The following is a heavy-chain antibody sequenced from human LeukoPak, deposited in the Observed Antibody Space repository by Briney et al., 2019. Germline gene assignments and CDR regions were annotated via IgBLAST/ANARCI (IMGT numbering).Heavy chain of an antibody. D-gene: IGHD1-26*01. CDR2: IYHSGST. V-gene: IGHV4-59*01. CDR3: ASYSGSLLDY. Sequence: SETLSLTCSVSGGSISSYYWSWIRQSPGKGLEWIGYIYHSGSTNYNPSLKSRDTISVDTSKNQFSLKLSSVTAADTAVYYCASYSGSLLDYWGQGILVTVSS. CDR1: GGSISSYY. J-gene: IGHJ4*02.